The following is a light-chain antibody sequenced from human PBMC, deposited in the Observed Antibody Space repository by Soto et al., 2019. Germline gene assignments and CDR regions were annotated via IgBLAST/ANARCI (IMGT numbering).Light chain of an antibody. V-gene: IGLV2-11*01. CDR1: SSDVGGYNY. J-gene: IGLJ2*01. CDR3: CSYAGSYTWV. Sequence: QSALTQPRSMSGSPAQSVTISCTGTSSDVGGYNYVSWYQQHPGKAPKLMIYDVSQRPSGVPDRFSGSKSGNTASLTISGLQAEDEADYYCCSYAGSYTWVFGGGTKRPS. CDR2: DVS.